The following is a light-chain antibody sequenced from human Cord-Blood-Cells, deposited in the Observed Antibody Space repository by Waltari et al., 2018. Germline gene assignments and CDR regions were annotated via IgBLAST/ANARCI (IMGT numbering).Light chain of an antibody. J-gene: IGLJ2*01. CDR2: GKN. V-gene: IGLV3-19*01. CDR3: NSRDSRGNHRV. Sequence: SSELTQDPAVSVALGQTVRITCQGDSLRSYYASWYQQKLGQAPVLVIYGKNTRPSGIPDRVSGSSSGNTASLTITGAQAEDEADYYCNSRDSRGNHRVFGGGTKLTVL. CDR1: SLRSYY.